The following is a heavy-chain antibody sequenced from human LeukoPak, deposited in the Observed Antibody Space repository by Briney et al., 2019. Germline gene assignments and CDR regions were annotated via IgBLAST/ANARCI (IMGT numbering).Heavy chain of an antibody. CDR3: ARGYLRWSFDY. D-gene: IGHD2-15*01. CDR1: GFTFSTYS. V-gene: IGHV3-21*01. J-gene: IGHJ4*02. CDR2: ISSSISNI. Sequence: GGSLRLSCAASGFTFSTYSMNWARQAPGKGLEWVSSISSSISNIYYAGSVKGRFTISRDNAKNSLYLQMNSLRAEDTAVYYCARGYLRWSFDYWGQGTLVTVSS.